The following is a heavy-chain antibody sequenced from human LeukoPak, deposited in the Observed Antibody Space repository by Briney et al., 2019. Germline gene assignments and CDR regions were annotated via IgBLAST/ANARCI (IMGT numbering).Heavy chain of an antibody. CDR2: ISYDGSNK. CDR1: GFTFSSYG. Sequence: RSSRLSCAASGFTFSSYGMHWVRQAPGKGLEWVAVISYDGSNKYYADSVKGRFTISRDNSKNTLYLQMNSLGAEDTAVYYCAKSAVCLSKVYYYSSGMDAWGQGTTVTVSS. V-gene: IGHV3-30*18. J-gene: IGHJ6*02. CDR3: AKSAVCLSKVYYYSSGMDA. D-gene: IGHD3-16*02.